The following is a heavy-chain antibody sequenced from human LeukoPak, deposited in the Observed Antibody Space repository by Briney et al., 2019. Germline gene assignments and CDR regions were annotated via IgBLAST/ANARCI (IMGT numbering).Heavy chain of an antibody. D-gene: IGHD6-19*01. Sequence: PGRSLRLSCAASGXTFSSYGVHWVRQAPGKGLEWVAVISYDGSNKYYADFVKGRFAISRDNSKNTLYLQMNSLRAEDTAVYYCAKDRRIRPPNGQAVAGTLYSWGQGTLVTVSS. CDR3: AKDRRIRPPNGQAVAGTLYS. CDR1: GXTFSSYG. CDR2: ISYDGSNK. V-gene: IGHV3-30*18. J-gene: IGHJ4*02.